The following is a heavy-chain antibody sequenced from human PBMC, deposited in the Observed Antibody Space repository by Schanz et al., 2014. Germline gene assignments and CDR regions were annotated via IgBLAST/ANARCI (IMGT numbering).Heavy chain of an antibody. V-gene: IGHV1-69*02. J-gene: IGHJ6*03. CDR3: ARTTFGKGKTYLGDYHYYHYMDV. CDR1: GGTFSSFG. Sequence: VQLEQSGAEVKKPGSSVKVSCKASGGTFSSFGINWVRQAPGQGLEWMGRIIPSLGLAKYEQKFQDKVTITADTSTTTAYMELTSLRFDDTAVYYCARTTFGKGKTYLGDYHYYHYMDVWGNGTTVTVSS. D-gene: IGHD4-17*01. CDR2: IIPSLGLA.